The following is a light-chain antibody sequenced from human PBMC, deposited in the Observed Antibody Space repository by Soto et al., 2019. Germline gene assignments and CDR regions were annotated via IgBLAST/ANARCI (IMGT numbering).Light chain of an antibody. CDR1: SSDVGGYNY. Sequence: QSVLTRPPSASGSPGQSVTISCTGTSSDVGGYNYVSWYQQHPGKAPKLMIYEVSKRPSGVPDRFSGSKSGNTASLTVSGLQAEDEADYYCSSYAGSNNYVFGTGTKLTV. J-gene: IGLJ1*01. CDR3: SSYAGSNNYV. V-gene: IGLV2-8*01. CDR2: EVS.